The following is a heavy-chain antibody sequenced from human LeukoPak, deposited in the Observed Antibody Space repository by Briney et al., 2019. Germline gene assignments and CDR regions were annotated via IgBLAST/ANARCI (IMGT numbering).Heavy chain of an antibody. V-gene: IGHV1-69*13. D-gene: IGHD3-3*01. J-gene: IGHJ5*02. Sequence: ASVKVSCKASGGTFSSYAISWVRQAPGQGLEWMGGIIPIFGTANYAQKFQGRVTITADESTSTAYMELSSLRSEDTAVYYCAKDPGLWSGYYMSWFDPWGQGTLVIVSS. CDR1: GGTFSSYA. CDR3: AKDPGLWSGYYMSWFDP. CDR2: IIPIFGTA.